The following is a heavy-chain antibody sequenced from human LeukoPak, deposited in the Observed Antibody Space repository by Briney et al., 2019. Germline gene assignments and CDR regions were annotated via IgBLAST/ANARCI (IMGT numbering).Heavy chain of an antibody. Sequence: GGSLRLSCAASGFTFSSYGMHWVRRAPGKGLEWVAFIQSDGSIKYYADSVKGRFTISRDNSKNTLYLQMNSLRAEDTAVFYCAKDQYSSSNFFDCWGQGTLVTVSS. V-gene: IGHV3-30*02. J-gene: IGHJ4*02. CDR1: GFTFSSYG. D-gene: IGHD6-6*01. CDR3: AKDQYSSSNFFDC. CDR2: IQSDGSIK.